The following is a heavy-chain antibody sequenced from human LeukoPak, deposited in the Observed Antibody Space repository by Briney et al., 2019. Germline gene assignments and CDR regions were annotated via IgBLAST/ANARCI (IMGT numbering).Heavy chain of an antibody. CDR2: IYTSGST. CDR3: ARVKLYGDYSGPRRDWFDP. CDR1: GGSISSYY. D-gene: IGHD4-17*01. V-gene: IGHV4-4*07. J-gene: IGHJ5*02. Sequence: SETLSLTCTVSGGSISSYYWSWIRQPAGKGLEWIGRIYTSGSTNYNPSLKSRVTMSVDTSKNQFSLKLSSVTAADTAVYYCARVKLYGDYSGPRRDWFDPWGQGTLATVSS.